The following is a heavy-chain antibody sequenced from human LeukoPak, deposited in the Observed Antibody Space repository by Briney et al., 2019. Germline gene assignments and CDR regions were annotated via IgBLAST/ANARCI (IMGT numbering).Heavy chain of an antibody. Sequence: PGRSLRLSCAASGFTFSSYGMHWVRQAPAKGLEWVAIISYDGSNKYYADSVKGRFTISRGNSKNTLYLQMNSLRAEDTAVYYCAKSTTVTQRGYFDYWGQGTLVTVSS. CDR2: ISYDGSNK. CDR3: AKSTTVTQRGYFDY. V-gene: IGHV3-30*18. D-gene: IGHD4-17*01. CDR1: GFTFSSYG. J-gene: IGHJ4*02.